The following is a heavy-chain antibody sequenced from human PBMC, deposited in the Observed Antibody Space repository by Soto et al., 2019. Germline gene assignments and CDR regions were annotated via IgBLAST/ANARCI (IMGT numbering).Heavy chain of an antibody. Sequence: AASVKVSCKASGGTFSSYAISWVRQAPGQGLEWMGGIIPIFGTANYAQKFQGRVTITADESTSTAYMELSSLRSEDTAVYYCASAGDVVVVSPEPVDYYYHYGMDVWGQGTTVTVSS. CDR3: ASAGDVVVVSPEPVDYYYHYGMDV. CDR2: IIPIFGTA. V-gene: IGHV1-69*13. D-gene: IGHD2-15*01. CDR1: GGTFSSYA. J-gene: IGHJ6*02.